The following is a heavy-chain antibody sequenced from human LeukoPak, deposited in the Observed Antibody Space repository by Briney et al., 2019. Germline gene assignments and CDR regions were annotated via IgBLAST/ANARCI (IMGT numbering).Heavy chain of an antibody. V-gene: IGHV4-61*02. Sequence: PSQTLSLTCTVSGGSISSGSYYWSWIRQPAGKGLEWIGRINTSGSTNYNPSLKSRVTMSVDTSKNQFSLKLSSVTAADTAVYYCASIQSYYFGLDVWGQGTTVTVSS. J-gene: IGHJ6*02. CDR1: GGSISSGSYY. CDR3: ASIQSYYFGLDV. D-gene: IGHD4-11*01. CDR2: INTSGST.